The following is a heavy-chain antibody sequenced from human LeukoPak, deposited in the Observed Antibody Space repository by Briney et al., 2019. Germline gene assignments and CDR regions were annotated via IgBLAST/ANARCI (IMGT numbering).Heavy chain of an antibody. V-gene: IGHV3-33*01. CDR1: GFTFSSYG. CDR3: TRDGSSGWYWVDY. D-gene: IGHD6-19*01. CDR2: IWYDGSNK. Sequence: GRSLRLSCAASGFTFSSYGMHWVRQAPGKGLEWVAVIWYDGSNKYYADSVKGRFTNSRDNSKNTLYLQMNSLRAEDTAVYYCTRDGSSGWYWVDYWGQGTLVTVSS. J-gene: IGHJ4*02.